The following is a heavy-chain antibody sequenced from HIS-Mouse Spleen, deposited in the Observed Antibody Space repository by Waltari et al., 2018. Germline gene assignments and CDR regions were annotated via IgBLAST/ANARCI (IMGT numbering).Heavy chain of an antibody. D-gene: IGHD3-3*01. J-gene: IGHJ3*02. CDR2: IYTSEST. CDR1: GGSISSYY. Sequence: QVQLQESGPGLVKPSETLSLTCTVSGGSISSYYSCWLRQPAGKGQEWSGRIYTSESTNYNPSLKSRVTMSVDTSKTQFSLKLSSVTAADTAVYYCARDFHDFWSGYYGGDKKHDAFDIWGQGTMVTVSS. CDR3: ARDFHDFWSGYYGGDKKHDAFDI. V-gene: IGHV4-4*07.